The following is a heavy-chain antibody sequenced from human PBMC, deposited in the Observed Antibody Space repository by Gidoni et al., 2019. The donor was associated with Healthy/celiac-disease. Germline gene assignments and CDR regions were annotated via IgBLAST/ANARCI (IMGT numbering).Heavy chain of an antibody. CDR1: GGTFSSYA. CDR3: AGYYYDSSGYYYLGVTNWFDP. Sequence: EVKKPGSSVKVSCKASGGTFSSYAISWVRQAPGQGLEWMGGIIPIFGTANYAQKFQGRVTITADESTSTAYMELSSLRSEDTAVYYCAGYYYDSSGYYYLGVTNWFDPWGQGTLVTVSS. J-gene: IGHJ5*02. CDR2: IIPIFGTA. V-gene: IGHV1-69*01. D-gene: IGHD3-22*01.